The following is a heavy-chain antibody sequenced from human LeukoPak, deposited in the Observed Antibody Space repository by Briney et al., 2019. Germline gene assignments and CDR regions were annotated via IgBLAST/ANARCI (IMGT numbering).Heavy chain of an antibody. V-gene: IGHV1-69*01. CDR3: ARASLARGTPFYFGMDV. CDR1: GGTFSSYS. CDR2: IIPIFGTA. J-gene: IGHJ6*02. Sequence: VASLKVSCKASGGTFSSYSISWVRQAPGQGLEWMGGIIPIFGTANYAQNFQGGVTITADESSSTAFMELSSLRSEDTAVYYCARASLARGTPFYFGMDVWGQGTTVIVSS. D-gene: IGHD2-15*01.